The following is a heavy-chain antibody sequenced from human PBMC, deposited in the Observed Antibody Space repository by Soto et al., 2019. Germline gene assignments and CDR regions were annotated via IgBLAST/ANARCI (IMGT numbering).Heavy chain of an antibody. Sequence: SETLSLTCTVSGGSISSYYWSWIRQPPGKGLEWIGYIYYSGSTNYNPSLKSRVTISVDTSKNQFSLKLSSVPASDTAVYYCARGFGIAARPRKCGYFDYWGQGTLVTVSS. CDR3: ARGFGIAARPRKCGYFDY. V-gene: IGHV4-59*01. CDR2: IYYSGST. CDR1: GGSISSYY. D-gene: IGHD6-6*01. J-gene: IGHJ4*02.